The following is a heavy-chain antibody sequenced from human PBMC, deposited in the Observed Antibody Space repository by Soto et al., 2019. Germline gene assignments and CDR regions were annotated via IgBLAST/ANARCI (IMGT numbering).Heavy chain of an antibody. Sequence: QVQLVQSGAEVKKPGASVKVSCKASGYTFTSYDINWVRQATGQGLEWMGWMNPNSGNTGYAKKVRGRVTMTRTTSIPTAYMELSSLISETTALYYCASSHSGSCDYWCQRTLVTVSS. V-gene: IGHV1-8*01. CDR2: MNPNSGNT. D-gene: IGHD1-26*01. CDR1: GYTFTSYD. J-gene: IGHJ4*02. CDR3: ASSHSGSCDY.